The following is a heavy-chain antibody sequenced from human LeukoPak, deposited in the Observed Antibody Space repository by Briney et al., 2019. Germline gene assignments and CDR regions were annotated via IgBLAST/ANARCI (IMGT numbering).Heavy chain of an antibody. J-gene: IGHJ5*02. Sequence: GASVKVSCKASGYTFTGYYMHWVRQAPGQGLEWMGWINPNSGGTNYAQKFQGRVTVTRDTSISTAYMELSRLRSDDTAVYYCARVPPPYYDILTGYYNHWFDPWGQGTLVTVSS. CDR2: INPNSGGT. D-gene: IGHD3-9*01. CDR3: ARVPPPYYDILTGYYNHWFDP. V-gene: IGHV1-2*02. CDR1: GYTFTGYY.